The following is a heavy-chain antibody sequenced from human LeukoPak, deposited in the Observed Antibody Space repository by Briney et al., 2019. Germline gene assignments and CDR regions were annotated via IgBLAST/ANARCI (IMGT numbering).Heavy chain of an antibody. Sequence: SQTPSLTCTVSGGSISSGGYSWSWIRQHPGKGLEWIGYIYYSGSTYYNPSLKSRVTISVDTSKNQFSLKLSSVTAADTAVYYSARDSFTSSAFDIWSQGTMVTVSS. V-gene: IGHV4-31*03. CDR1: GGSISSGGYS. J-gene: IGHJ3*02. CDR3: ARDSFTSSAFDI. CDR2: IYYSGST.